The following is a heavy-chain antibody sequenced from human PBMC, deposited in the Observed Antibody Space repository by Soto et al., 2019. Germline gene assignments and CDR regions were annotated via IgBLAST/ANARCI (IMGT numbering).Heavy chain of an antibody. D-gene: IGHD1-26*01. CDR2: IIPILGIA. V-gene: IGHV1-69*02. J-gene: IGHJ6*02. CDR3: AISQSGSYMGDYGMDV. Sequence: QVQLVQSGAEVKKPGSSVKVSCKASGGTFSSYTISWVRQAPGQGLEWMGRIIPILGIANYAQKFQGRVTITADKSTSTAYMELSSLRSEDTAVYYCAISQSGSYMGDYGMDVWGQGTTVTVSS. CDR1: GGTFSSYT.